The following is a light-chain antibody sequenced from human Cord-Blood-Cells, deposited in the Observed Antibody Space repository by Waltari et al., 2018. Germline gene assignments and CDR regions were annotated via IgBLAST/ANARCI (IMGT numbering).Light chain of an antibody. J-gene: IGKJ4*01. V-gene: IGKV3-11*01. CDR3: QQRSNWPLT. CDR1: QSVSSY. Sequence: EIVLTQSPATLSLSPGARATLSCRASQSVSSYFAWYQQKPGQAPRLLIYDASNRATGIPARFSCSGSGTDFTLTISSLEPEDFAVYYCQQRSNWPLTFGGGTKVEIK. CDR2: DAS.